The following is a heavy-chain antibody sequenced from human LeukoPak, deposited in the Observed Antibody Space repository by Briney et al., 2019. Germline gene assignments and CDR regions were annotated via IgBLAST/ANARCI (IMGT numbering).Heavy chain of an antibody. CDR2: INHSGST. Sequence: SETLSLTCAVYGGSFSGYYWSWIRQPPGKGLEWIGEINHSGSTNYNPSLTSRVTISVDTSKNQFSLKLSSVTAADTAVYYCARLSSGSKGPFDYWSQGTLVTVSS. CDR1: GGSFSGYY. CDR3: ARLSSGSKGPFDY. J-gene: IGHJ4*02. V-gene: IGHV4-34*01. D-gene: IGHD1-26*01.